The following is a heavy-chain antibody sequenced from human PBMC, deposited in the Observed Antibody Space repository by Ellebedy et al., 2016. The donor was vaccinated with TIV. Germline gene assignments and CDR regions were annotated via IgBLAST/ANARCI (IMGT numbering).Heavy chain of an antibody. D-gene: IGHD5-24*01. CDR1: GFSFSSYG. J-gene: IGHJ4*02. CDR3: ARSRDGYNFIGDY. Sequence: GESLKISCAASGFSFSSYGMHWVRQAPGKGLVWVSRINSDGSSTSYADSVKGRFTISRDNAKNTLYLQMNSLRAEDTAVYYCARSRDGYNFIGDYWGQGTLVTVSS. V-gene: IGHV3-74*01. CDR2: INSDGSST.